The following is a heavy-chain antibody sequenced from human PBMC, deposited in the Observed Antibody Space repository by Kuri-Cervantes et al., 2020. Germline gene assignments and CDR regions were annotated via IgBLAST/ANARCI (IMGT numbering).Heavy chain of an antibody. D-gene: IGHD3-22*01. J-gene: IGHJ5*02. V-gene: IGHV4-30-4*01. CDR3: ARGVLVVNNDWFDP. CDR1: GGSISSGDYY. CDR2: IYYSGST. Sequence: LRLSCTVSGGSISSGDYYWSWIRQPPGKGLEWIGYIYYSGSTYYNPSLKSRVTTSVDTSKNQFSLKLSSVTAADTAVYYCARGVLVVNNDWFDPWGQGTRVNGAS.